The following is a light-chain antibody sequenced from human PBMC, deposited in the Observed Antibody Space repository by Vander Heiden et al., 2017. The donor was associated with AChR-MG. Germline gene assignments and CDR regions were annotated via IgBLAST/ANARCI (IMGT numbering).Light chain of an antibody. Sequence: DVVMTQSPDSLAVSLGERATINCRSSQSVLYSSNNKNYLAWYQQKPGQPPKLLIYWASTRESGVPDRFSGSGSGTDFTLTISSLQAEDVAVYYCHQVFWTPVTFGHRTKVDIK. CDR3: HQVFWTPVT. J-gene: IGKJ3*01. V-gene: IGKV4-1*01. CDR1: QSVLYSSNNKNY. CDR2: WAS.